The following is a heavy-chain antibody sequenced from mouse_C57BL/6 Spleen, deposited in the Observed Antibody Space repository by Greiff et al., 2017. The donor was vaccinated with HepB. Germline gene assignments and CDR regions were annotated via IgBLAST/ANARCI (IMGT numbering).Heavy chain of an antibody. CDR2: INPSSGYT. J-gene: IGHJ4*01. Sequence: VKLQESGAELARPGASVKMSCKASGYTFTSYTMHWVKQRPGQGLEWIGYINPSSGYTKYNQKFKDKATLTADKSSSTAYMQLSSMTSEDSAVYYGARRGDGYYGYAMDYWGQGTSVTVSS. CDR3: ARRGDGYYGYAMDY. V-gene: IGHV1-4*01. D-gene: IGHD2-3*01. CDR1: GYTFTSYT.